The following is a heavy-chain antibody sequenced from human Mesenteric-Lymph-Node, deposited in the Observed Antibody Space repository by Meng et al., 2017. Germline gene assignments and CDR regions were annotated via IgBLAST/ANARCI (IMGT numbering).Heavy chain of an antibody. CDR3: ARLTGYSYGYCGY. D-gene: IGHD5-18*01. V-gene: IGHV5-51*01. Sequence: GGSLRLSCKGSGYSFTSYWIGWVRQMPGKGLEWMGIIYPGDSDTRYSPSFQGQVTISADKSISTAYLQWSSLKASDTAMYYCARLTGYSYGYCGYWGQGTLVTVSS. CDR1: GYSFTSYW. J-gene: IGHJ4*02. CDR2: IYPGDSDT.